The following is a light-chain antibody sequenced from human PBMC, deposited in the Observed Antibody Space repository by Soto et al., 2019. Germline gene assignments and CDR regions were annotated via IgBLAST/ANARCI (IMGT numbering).Light chain of an antibody. CDR2: DAS. J-gene: IGKJ1*01. V-gene: IGKV1-5*01. Sequence: DIQMTQSPSTLSASVGDRVTITCRASQSISSWLAWYQQKPGKAPKLLIYDASSLESGVPSRFSGSGSGTEFTLTISSLQPDEFATYYCHHYKSYWTFGQGTKVEIK. CDR1: QSISSW. CDR3: HHYKSYWT.